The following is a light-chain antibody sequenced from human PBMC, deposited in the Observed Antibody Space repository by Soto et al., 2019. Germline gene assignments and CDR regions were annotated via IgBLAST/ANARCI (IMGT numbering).Light chain of an antibody. CDR3: SSYAGSNNPLV. CDR2: EVT. Sequence: QSALTQPPSASGSPGQSVTISCTGTSSDVGAYYYVSWYQQHPGKAPKLLIYEVTKRPSGVPDRFSGSKSGNTASLTVSGLQAEAEADYYCSSYAGSNNPLVFGTGTKLTVL. V-gene: IGLV2-8*01. J-gene: IGLJ1*01. CDR1: SSDVGAYYY.